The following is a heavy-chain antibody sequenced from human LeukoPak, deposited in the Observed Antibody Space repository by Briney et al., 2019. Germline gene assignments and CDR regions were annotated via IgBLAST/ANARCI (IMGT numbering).Heavy chain of an antibody. V-gene: IGHV3-30*18. CDR1: GFTFSSYG. Sequence: GGSLRLSCAASGFTFSSYGMHWVRQAPGKGLEWVAVISYDGSNKYYADSVKGRFTISRDNSKNTPYLQMNSLRAEDTAVYYCAKALGYGDYESYDIWGQGTMVTVSS. D-gene: IGHD4-17*01. CDR2: ISYDGSNK. CDR3: AKALGYGDYESYDI. J-gene: IGHJ3*02.